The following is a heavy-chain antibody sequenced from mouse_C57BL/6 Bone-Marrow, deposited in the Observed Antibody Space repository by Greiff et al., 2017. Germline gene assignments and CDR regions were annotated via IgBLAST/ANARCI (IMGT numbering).Heavy chain of an antibody. V-gene: IGHV14-4*01. J-gene: IGHJ2*01. D-gene: IGHD2-5*01. CDR3: TTAYYSNYVGY. CDR1: GFNIKDDY. Sequence: EVQRVESGAELVRPGASVKLSCTASGFNIKDDYMHWVKQRPEQGLEWIGWIDPENGDTESASKFQGKATITADTSSNTAYLQLSSLTSEDTAVYYCTTAYYSNYVGYWGQGTTLTVSS. CDR2: IDPENGDT.